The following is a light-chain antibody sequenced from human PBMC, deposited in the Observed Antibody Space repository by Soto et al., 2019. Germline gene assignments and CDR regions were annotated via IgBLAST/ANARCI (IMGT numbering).Light chain of an antibody. J-gene: IGKJ3*01. V-gene: IGKV4-1*01. CDR2: WAS. CDR1: QSVLYSSNNKNY. CDR3: QQYYSTPVT. Sequence: DIVMTQSPDSLAVSLGEGATINCKSSQSVLYSSNNKNYLAWYQQKPGQPPTLLIYWASTRESGVPDRFSGSGSGTDFTLTISSLQAEDVAVYYCQQYYSTPVTFGPGTKVDIK.